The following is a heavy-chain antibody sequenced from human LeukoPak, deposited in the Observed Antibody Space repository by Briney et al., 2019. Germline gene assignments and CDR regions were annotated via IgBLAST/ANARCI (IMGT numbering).Heavy chain of an antibody. CDR2: ILYDGSNN. V-gene: IGHV3-33*06. CDR1: GFTFSSYG. Sequence: WGSLRLSCAASGFTFSSYGMHWVRQAPGKGLEWVAVILYDGSNNYYADSVKGRFTIFRDNSKNTLCLQMNSLRAEDTAVYYCAKEKGPYCSSTSCYGMDYHFDYWGQGTLVTVSS. J-gene: IGHJ4*02. CDR3: AKEKGPYCSSTSCYGMDYHFDY. D-gene: IGHD2-2*01.